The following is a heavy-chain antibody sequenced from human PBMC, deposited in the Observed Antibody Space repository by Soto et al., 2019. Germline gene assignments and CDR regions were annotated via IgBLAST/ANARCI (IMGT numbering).Heavy chain of an antibody. CDR3: ARDYSSSSGGWFDP. D-gene: IGHD6-6*01. CDR2: IYSGGST. CDR1: GFTVSSNY. J-gene: IGHJ5*02. V-gene: IGHV3-66*01. Sequence: EVQLVESGGGVVQPGGSLRLSCAASGFTVSSNYMSWVRQAPGKGLEWVSVIYSGGSTYYADSVKGRFTISRDNSKNTLYLQMNSLRAEDTAVYYCARDYSSSSGGWFDPWGQGTLVTVSS.